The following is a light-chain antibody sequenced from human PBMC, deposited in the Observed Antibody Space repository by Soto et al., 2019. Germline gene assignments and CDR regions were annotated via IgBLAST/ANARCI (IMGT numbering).Light chain of an antibody. V-gene: IGKV3-11*01. CDR1: QSVNNY. CDR3: QQRSNWPYT. J-gene: IGKJ2*01. CDR2: DGS. Sequence: IILTQSPATLSLSPGERATLSCRASQSVNNYLVWYQQKPGQAPRHLIYDGSKRATGIPGRFSGSGSGTDFILTISSLEPEDFAVYYCQQRSNWPYTFGQGTKLEVK.